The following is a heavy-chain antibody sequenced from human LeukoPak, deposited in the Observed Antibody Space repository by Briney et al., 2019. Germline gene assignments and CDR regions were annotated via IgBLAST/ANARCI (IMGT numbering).Heavy chain of an antibody. CDR3: ARLGIITAAGSNDY. CDR1: EFTLSDYY. CDR2: ISYSGDTI. D-gene: IGHD6-13*01. V-gene: IGHV3-11*01. Sequence: NTGGSLRLSCAASEFTLSDYYMSWIRQAPGKGLEWVSYISYSGDTIYYADSVKGRFTVSRDNAKNSLYLQMNSLRAEDTAVYYCARLGIITAAGSNDYWGQGTLVTVSS. J-gene: IGHJ4*02.